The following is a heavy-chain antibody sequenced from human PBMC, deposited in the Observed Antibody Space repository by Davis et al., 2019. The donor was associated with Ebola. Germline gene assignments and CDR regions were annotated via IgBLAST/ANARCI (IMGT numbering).Heavy chain of an antibody. CDR3: ASNGADY. CDR2: VYYSGST. CDR1: GASVSSNSYY. V-gene: IGHV4-39*01. J-gene: IGHJ4*02. D-gene: IGHD1-26*01. Sequence: MPSETLSLTCTVSGASVSSNSYYWNWIRQPPGKGLEWIGYVYYSGSTYYNPSLKSRVTISVATSKNQFSLKLSSVTAADTAVYYCASNGADYWGQGTLVTVSS.